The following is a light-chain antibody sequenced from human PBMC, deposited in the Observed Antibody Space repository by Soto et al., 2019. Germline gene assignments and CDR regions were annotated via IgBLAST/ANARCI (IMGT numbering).Light chain of an antibody. CDR3: KQYNSYSRT. CDR2: DAS. J-gene: IGKJ1*01. Sequence: DIHVNESPSTLSAAVGDRVTITCRASTGISSWLAWYQQKPGKAPKLLIYDASSLDSGVPSRFSGSGSGTEFTLTISRLKPDDFATYYCKQYNSYSRTFGQGTKVDIK. CDR1: TGISSW. V-gene: IGKV1-5*01.